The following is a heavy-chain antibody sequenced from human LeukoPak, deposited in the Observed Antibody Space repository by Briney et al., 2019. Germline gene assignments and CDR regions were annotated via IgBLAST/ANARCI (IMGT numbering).Heavy chain of an antibody. CDR2: ISGSGGIT. D-gene: IGHD2-2*01. Sequence: GGSLRLSCAASGFTFSNYAMSWVRQAPGKGLEWVSVISGSGGITYYADSVKGRITISRDNSKNTLYVQMNSLRADDTAVYYCARAYCSSISCPSDYWAREPWSPSPQ. J-gene: IGHJ4*02. CDR3: ARAYCSSISCPSDY. CDR1: GFTFSNYA. V-gene: IGHV3-23*01.